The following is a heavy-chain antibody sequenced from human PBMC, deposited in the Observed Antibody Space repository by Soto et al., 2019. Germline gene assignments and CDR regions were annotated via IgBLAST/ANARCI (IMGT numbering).Heavy chain of an antibody. D-gene: IGHD5-12*01. V-gene: IGHV3-7*01. CDR3: ARYGYSGYDWFDY. Sequence: GGSLRLSCAASGFTFSSYWMSWVRQAPGKGLEWVANIKQDGSEKYYVDSVKGRFTISRDNAKNSLYLQMNSLRAEDTAVYYCARYGYSGYDWFDYWGQGTLVTVSS. CDR2: IKQDGSEK. CDR1: GFTFSSYW. J-gene: IGHJ4*02.